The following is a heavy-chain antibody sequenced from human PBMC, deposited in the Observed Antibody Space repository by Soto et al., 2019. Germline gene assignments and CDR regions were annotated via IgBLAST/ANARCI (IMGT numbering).Heavy chain of an antibody. CDR2: TNSDGSSR. J-gene: IGHJ6*03. CDR1: GFPLSDDW. Sequence: EVQLVESGGGLVQPGGSLRLSCTASGFPLSDDWMHWVRHTPCTGLVWVSRTNSDGSSRTYADPVKGRFTISRDNAQNTVYLQMNSLGADDTCAYYCARGDMTPAQYYYFMDVWGKGTTVTFAS. D-gene: IGHD4-17*01. V-gene: IGHV3-74*01. CDR3: ARGDMTPAQYYYFMDV.